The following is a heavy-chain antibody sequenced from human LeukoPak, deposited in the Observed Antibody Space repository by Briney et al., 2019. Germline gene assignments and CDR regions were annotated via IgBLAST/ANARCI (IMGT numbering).Heavy chain of an antibody. J-gene: IGHJ4*02. Sequence: KTSETLSLTCTVSGGSISSHYWSWIRQPPGNGLEWIGYIYYSGSTNYNPSLKSRVTISVDTSKDQLSLKLSSVTAADTAVYYCARLWATYYFDYWGQGTLVTVSS. V-gene: IGHV4-59*11. CDR3: ARLWATYYFDY. D-gene: IGHD1-26*01. CDR2: IYYSGST. CDR1: GGSISSHY.